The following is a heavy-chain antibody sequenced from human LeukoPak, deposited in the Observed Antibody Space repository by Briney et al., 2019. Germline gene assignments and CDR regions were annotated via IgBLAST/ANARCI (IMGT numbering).Heavy chain of an antibody. CDR1: GFTVSSNY. D-gene: IGHD6-6*01. V-gene: IGHV3-66*01. Sequence: GGSLRLSCAASGFTVSSNYMSWVRQAPGKGLEWVSVIYSGGSTYYADSVKGRFTISRDNSKNTLYLQMNSLRAEDTAVYYCARDQLSIAATRSDYWGQGTLVTVSS. CDR3: ARDQLSIAATRSDY. J-gene: IGHJ4*02. CDR2: IYSGGST.